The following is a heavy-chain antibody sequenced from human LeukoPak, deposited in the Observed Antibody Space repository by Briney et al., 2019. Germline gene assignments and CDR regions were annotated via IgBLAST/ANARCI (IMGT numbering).Heavy chain of an antibody. Sequence: PSETLSLTCTVSGGSISGSSYYWGWIRQPPGKGLEWIGSIYYSGSTYYNPSLKSRVTISVDTSKNQFSLKLSSVTAADTAVYYCARGSSGWYRRIYFDYWGQGTLVTVSS. CDR1: GGSISGSSYY. CDR3: ARGSSGWYRRIYFDY. J-gene: IGHJ4*02. D-gene: IGHD6-19*01. CDR2: IYYSGST. V-gene: IGHV4-39*02.